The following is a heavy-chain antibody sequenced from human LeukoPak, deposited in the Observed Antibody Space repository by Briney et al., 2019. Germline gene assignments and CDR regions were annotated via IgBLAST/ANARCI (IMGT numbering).Heavy chain of an antibody. J-gene: IGHJ3*02. CDR3: AGEDNSSGYRPFDI. CDR1: RYTFTSYY. D-gene: IGHD3-22*01. CDR2: INPNNGGT. V-gene: IGHV1-2*06. Sequence: ASVKVSYKASRYTFTSYYIHWVRQAPGQGLEWMGRINPNNGGTNYAQKFQGRVTMTRDMSMSTAYMGLSRLRSVDTAVYYYAGEDNSSGYRPFDIWGQGTMVTVPS.